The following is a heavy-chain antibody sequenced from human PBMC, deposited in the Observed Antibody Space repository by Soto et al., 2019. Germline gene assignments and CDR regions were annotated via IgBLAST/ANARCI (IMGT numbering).Heavy chain of an antibody. CDR2: IYWDDDK. D-gene: IGHD2-15*01. CDR1: GFSLSTSGVG. CDR3: AHRPSYCSGGSCYSGFDY. V-gene: IGHV2-5*02. J-gene: IGHJ4*02. Sequence: QITLKESGTPLVKPTQTLTLTCTFSGFSLSTSGVGVGWIRQPPGKALEWLALIYWDDDKRFSPSLKSRLTIAKDTSKNQVVLTMTNIDPVDTATYYCAHRPSYCSGGSCYSGFDYWGQGTLVTVSS.